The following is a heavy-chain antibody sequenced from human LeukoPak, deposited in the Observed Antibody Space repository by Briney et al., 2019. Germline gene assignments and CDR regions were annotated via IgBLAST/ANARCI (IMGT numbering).Heavy chain of an antibody. V-gene: IGHV3-30-3*02. Sequence: GRSLRLSCAASGFTFSSYAMHWVRQAPGKGLEWVAVISYDGSNKYYADSVKGRFTISRDNSKNTLYLQMNSLSSEDTAVYYCAKCDITVAEPDYWGQGTLVTVSS. J-gene: IGHJ4*02. D-gene: IGHD6-19*01. CDR3: AKCDITVAEPDY. CDR2: ISYDGSNK. CDR1: GFTFSSYA.